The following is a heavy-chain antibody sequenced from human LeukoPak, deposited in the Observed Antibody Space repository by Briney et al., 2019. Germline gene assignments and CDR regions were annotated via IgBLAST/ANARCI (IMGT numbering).Heavy chain of an antibody. D-gene: IGHD3-22*01. J-gene: IGHJ4*01. Sequence: SETLSLTCAVSGGSISSGGYYWSWIRQHPGKGLEWIGYIYYSGSTYYNPSLKSRVTISVDTSKNQFSLKLSSVTAADTAVFYGARTPQVILDYWGKEPWSPSPQ. CDR2: IYYSGST. V-gene: IGHV4-31*11. CDR3: ARTPQVILDY. CDR1: GGSISSGGYY.